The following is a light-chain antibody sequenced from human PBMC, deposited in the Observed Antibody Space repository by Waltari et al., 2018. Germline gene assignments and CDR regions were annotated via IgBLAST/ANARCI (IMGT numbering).Light chain of an antibody. CDR1: KLGAKY. CDR2: EEA. Sequence: SYEFTQPPAVPVSPGQTASLICSVQKLGAKYAYWYQQKPGHSPVLVIYEEAKRPSGIPERFSGSNSGNTATLTISGTQAMDEADYYCQAWDSSTPYVFGTGTKVTVL. CDR3: QAWDSSTPYV. J-gene: IGLJ1*01. V-gene: IGLV3-1*01.